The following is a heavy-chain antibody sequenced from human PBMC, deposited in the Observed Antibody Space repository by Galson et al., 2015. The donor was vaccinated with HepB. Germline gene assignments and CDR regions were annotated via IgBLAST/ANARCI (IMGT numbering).Heavy chain of an antibody. CDR1: GFSLSTRGVC. J-gene: IGHJ6*02. Sequence: PALVKPTQTLTLTCTFSGFSLSTRGVCVSWIRQPPGKALEWLARIDWDDDKHYSTSLKTRLTISTDTSKNQVVLTMTNMDPVDTATYYCARLVGVFGYGSSFYSYGMDVWGQGTTVTVSS. CDR3: ARLVGVFGYGSSFYSYGMDV. V-gene: IGHV2-70*11. D-gene: IGHD5-18*01. CDR2: IDWDDDK.